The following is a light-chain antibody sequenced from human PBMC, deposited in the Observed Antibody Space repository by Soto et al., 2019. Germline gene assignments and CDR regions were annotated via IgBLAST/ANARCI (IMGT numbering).Light chain of an antibody. Sequence: QSVLTQPPSASGTPGQRVTISCSGSSSNIGSNAVNWYQQFPGTAPKLLIYTDNQRPSGVPDRFSGSKSGTSASLAISGLQSEDEADYYCQSYDSSLSGYVFGTGTKVTVL. V-gene: IGLV1-44*01. CDR2: TDN. J-gene: IGLJ1*01. CDR1: SSNIGSNA. CDR3: QSYDSSLSGYV.